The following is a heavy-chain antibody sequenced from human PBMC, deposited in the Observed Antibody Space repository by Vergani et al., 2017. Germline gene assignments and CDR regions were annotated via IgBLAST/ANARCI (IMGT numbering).Heavy chain of an antibody. J-gene: IGHJ4*02. V-gene: IGHV3-11*05. CDR1: GFTFSDYY. Sequence: QVQLVESGGGLVKPGGSLRLSCAASGFTFSDYYMSWIRQAPGKGLEWVTYISSSSSYTNYADSVKGRFTISRDNAKNSLYLQMNSLRAEDTAVYYCARGGTMVRGVTHLDYWGQGTLVTVSS. CDR3: ARGGTMVRGVTHLDY. D-gene: IGHD3-10*01. CDR2: ISSSSSYT.